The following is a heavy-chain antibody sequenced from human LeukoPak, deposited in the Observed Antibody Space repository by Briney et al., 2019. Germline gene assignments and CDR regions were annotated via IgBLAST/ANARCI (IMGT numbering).Heavy chain of an antibody. D-gene: IGHD6-13*01. J-gene: IGHJ3*02. Sequence: SETLSLTCTVSGGSISSYYWSWIRQPPGKGLEWIGYIYYSGSTNYNPSLKSRVTISVDTSKNQFSLKLSSVTAADTAVYYCASGGYSSSWREAFDIWGQGTMVTVSS. CDR3: ASGGYSSSWREAFDI. V-gene: IGHV4-59*08. CDR1: GGSISSYY. CDR2: IYYSGST.